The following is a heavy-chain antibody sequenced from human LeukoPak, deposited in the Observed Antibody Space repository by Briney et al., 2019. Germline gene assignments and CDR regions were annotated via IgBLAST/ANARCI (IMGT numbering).Heavy chain of an antibody. Sequence: GASVKVSCKASGGTFSIYAISWVRQAPGQGLEWMGGIIPIFGTANYAQKFQVRVTITADKSTSTAYMELSSLRSEDTAVYYCAGDWNDVFDYWGQGTLVTVSP. CDR3: AGDWNDVFDY. CDR1: GGTFSIYA. CDR2: IIPIFGTA. J-gene: IGHJ4*02. D-gene: IGHD1-1*01. V-gene: IGHV1-69*06.